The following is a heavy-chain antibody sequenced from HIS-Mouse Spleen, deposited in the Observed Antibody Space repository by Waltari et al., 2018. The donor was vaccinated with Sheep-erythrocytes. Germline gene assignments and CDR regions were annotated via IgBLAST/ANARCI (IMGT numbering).Heavy chain of an antibody. D-gene: IGHD3-22*01. CDR3: ARLYYYDSSGYYFDY. Sequence: QLQLQESGPGLVKPSETPSLTCTVSGGSISSSSYYWGWIRQPPGKGLEWIGSIYYRGSTYYNPSLKNRVTISVDTSKNQFSLKLSSVTAADTAVYYCARLYYYDSSGYYFDYWGQGTLITVSS. J-gene: IGHJ4*02. V-gene: IGHV4-39*01. CDR1: GGSISSSSYY. CDR2: IYYRGST.